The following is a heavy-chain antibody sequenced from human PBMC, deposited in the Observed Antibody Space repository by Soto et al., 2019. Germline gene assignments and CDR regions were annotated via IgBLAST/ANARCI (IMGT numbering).Heavy chain of an antibody. V-gene: IGHV1-69*01. Sequence: QVQLVQSGSEVKKPGSSVKVSCEASGGSFSSNPLSWVRQAPGQGLEWMAGIIPIFATVHYAQKFQGRVTITADESTSTAYMELTSLRSEDTAVYFCARGGRGYSLAPRYYFDYWGQGTLVTVSS. CDR1: GGSFSSNP. CDR2: IIPIFATV. J-gene: IGHJ4*02. CDR3: ARGGRGYSLAPRYYFDY. D-gene: IGHD5-18*01.